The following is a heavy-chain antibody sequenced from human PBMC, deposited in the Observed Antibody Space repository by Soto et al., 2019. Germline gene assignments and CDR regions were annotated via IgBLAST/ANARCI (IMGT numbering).Heavy chain of an antibody. J-gene: IGHJ4*02. D-gene: IGHD3-10*01. CDR1: GFTFTSSA. CDR2: IVVGSGNT. V-gene: IGHV1-58*01. CDR3: AADQDYYYGSGSYYVLDY. Sequence: ASVKVSCKASGFTFTSSAVQWVRQARGQRLEWIGWIVVGSGNTNYAQKFQERVTITRDMSTSTAYMELSSLRSEDTAVYYCAADQDYYYGSGSYYVLDYWGQGTLVTVSS.